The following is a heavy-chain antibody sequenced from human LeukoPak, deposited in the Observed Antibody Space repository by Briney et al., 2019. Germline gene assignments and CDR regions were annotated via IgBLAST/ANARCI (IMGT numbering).Heavy chain of an antibody. D-gene: IGHD6-19*01. CDR3: ARVKGQWLVMDWFDP. CDR1: GFTVSSNY. CDR2: IYSGGST. Sequence: SGGSLRLSCAASGFTVSSNYMSWVRQAPGKGLVWVSVIYSGGSTYYADSVKGRFTISRDSSKNTLYLQMNNLRAEDTAVYYCARVKGQWLVMDWFDPWGQGTLVTVSS. J-gene: IGHJ5*02. V-gene: IGHV3-66*02.